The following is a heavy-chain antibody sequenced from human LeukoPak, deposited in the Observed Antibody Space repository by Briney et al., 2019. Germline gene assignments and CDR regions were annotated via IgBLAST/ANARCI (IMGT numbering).Heavy chain of an antibody. CDR2: ISGSGGST. D-gene: IGHD3-22*01. Sequence: GGSLRLSCAASGFTFSSYAMSWVRQAPGKGLEWVSAISGSGGSTYYADSVKGRFTISRDNSKNTLYLQMNSLRAEDTAVYYCAKDQELRITMIVVVVGASDVWGQGTMVTVSS. J-gene: IGHJ3*01. V-gene: IGHV3-23*01. CDR1: GFTFSSYA. CDR3: AKDQELRITMIVVVVGASDV.